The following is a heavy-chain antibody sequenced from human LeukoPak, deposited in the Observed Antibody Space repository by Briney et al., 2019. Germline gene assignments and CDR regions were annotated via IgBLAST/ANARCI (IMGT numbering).Heavy chain of an antibody. CDR3: ARRRGDFWSDYYAFDY. V-gene: IGHV4-59*08. CDR1: GVSISNSY. D-gene: IGHD3-3*01. CDR2: IYYSGDT. J-gene: IGHJ4*02. Sequence: ETLSLTCTVSGVSISNSYWSWIRQPPGKGLEWIGYIYYSGDTNYNPSLTSRVTISLEKSKNQFSLRLSSVTAADTAVYYCARRRGDFWSDYYAFDYWGQGTLVTIPS.